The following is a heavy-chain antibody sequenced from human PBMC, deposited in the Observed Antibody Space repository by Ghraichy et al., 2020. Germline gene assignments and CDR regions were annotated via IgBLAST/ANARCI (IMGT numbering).Heavy chain of an antibody. CDR1: GGSISSGGYY. CDR3: ARELKDWSDAFDI. Sequence: SETLSLTCTVSGGSISSGGYYWSWIRQHPGKGLEWIGYIYYSGSTYYNPSLKSRVTISVDTSKNQFSLKLSSVTAADTAVYYCARELKDWSDAFDIWGQGTMVTVSS. CDR2: IYYSGST. J-gene: IGHJ3*02. D-gene: IGHD2-15*01. V-gene: IGHV4-31*03.